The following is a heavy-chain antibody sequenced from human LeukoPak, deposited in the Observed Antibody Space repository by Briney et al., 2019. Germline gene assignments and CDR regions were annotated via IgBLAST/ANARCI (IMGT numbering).Heavy chain of an antibody. CDR2: INHSGST. D-gene: IGHD6-13*01. CDR3: ARQRGSSWSYYYYHYMDV. J-gene: IGHJ6*03. V-gene: IGHV4-34*01. CDR1: GGSFSGYY. Sequence: SETLSLACAVYGGSFSGYYWSWIRQPPGKGLEWIGEINHSGSTNYNPSLKSRVTISVDTSKNQFSLKLSSVTAADTAVYYCARQRGSSWSYYYYHYMDVWGKGTTVTISS.